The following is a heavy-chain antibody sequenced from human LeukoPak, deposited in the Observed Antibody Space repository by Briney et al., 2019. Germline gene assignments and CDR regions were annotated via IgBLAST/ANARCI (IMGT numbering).Heavy chain of an antibody. D-gene: IGHD5-24*01. Sequence: GGSLRLSCAASGFTFSDYYMSWLRQAPGKGLEWVSYISSSGSTIYYADSVKGRFTISRDNAKNSLYLQMNSLRAEDTAVYYCARESRRDGYYFDYWGQETLVTVSS. V-gene: IGHV3-11*01. CDR2: ISSSGSTI. CDR3: ARESRRDGYYFDY. CDR1: GFTFSDYY. J-gene: IGHJ4*02.